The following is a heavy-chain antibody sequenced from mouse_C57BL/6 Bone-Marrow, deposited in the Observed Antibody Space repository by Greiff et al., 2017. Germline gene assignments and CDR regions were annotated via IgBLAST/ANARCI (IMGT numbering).Heavy chain of an antibody. V-gene: IGHV1-66*01. Sequence: VQLQQSGPELVKPGASVKISCKASGYSFTSYYIHWVKQRPGQGLEWIGWIYPGSGNTKYNEKFKGKATLTADTSSSTAYMQLSSLTSEDSAVXYCARGYYGSSYWDFDVGGTGTTVTVSS. D-gene: IGHD1-1*01. CDR2: IYPGSGNT. CDR3: ARGYYGSSYWDFDV. CDR1: GYSFTSYY. J-gene: IGHJ1*03.